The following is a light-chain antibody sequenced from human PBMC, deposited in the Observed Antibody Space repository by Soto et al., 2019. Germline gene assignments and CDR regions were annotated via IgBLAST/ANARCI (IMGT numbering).Light chain of an antibody. CDR2: SDT. V-gene: IGLV3-21*01. Sequence: SYELTQPPSVSVAPGKTASISCGGNDIGSKGVHWYKQKPGQAPVLVIYSDTDLPPVIPERFSGSNSSNLATLTISRVEAGDEAEYYCQVWDSGSAHVVFGGGTKVTVL. CDR3: QVWDSGSAHVV. CDR1: DIGSKG. J-gene: IGLJ2*01.